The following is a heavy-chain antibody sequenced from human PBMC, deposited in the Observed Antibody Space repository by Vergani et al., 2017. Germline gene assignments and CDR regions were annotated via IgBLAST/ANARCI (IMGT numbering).Heavy chain of an antibody. Sequence: EVQLVESGGGLVQPGGSLRLSCAASGFTFSSYEMNWVRQAPGKGLEWVSYISSSGSTIYYADSVKGRFTISRDNAKNSLYLQMNSLRAEDTAVYYCAKNINYDDSSGYSGDAFDIWGQGTMVTVSS. J-gene: IGHJ3*02. D-gene: IGHD3-22*01. CDR2: ISSSGSTI. CDR3: AKNINYDDSSGYSGDAFDI. CDR1: GFTFSSYE. V-gene: IGHV3-48*03.